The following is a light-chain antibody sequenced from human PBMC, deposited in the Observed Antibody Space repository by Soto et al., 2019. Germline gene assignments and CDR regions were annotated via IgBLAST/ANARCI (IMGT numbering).Light chain of an antibody. J-gene: IGKJ1*01. CDR2: DAS. CDR1: QSVSNYY. Sequence: EIVLTQSPGTMSLSPGERATLPCRARQSVSNYYLAWYQQKPGQAPRLRIYDASSRATGIPDRFSGSGSGTDFTLTISRLEPEECAVYYCQHYGSPRTFGQGTKVEIK. CDR3: QHYGSPRT. V-gene: IGKV3-20*01.